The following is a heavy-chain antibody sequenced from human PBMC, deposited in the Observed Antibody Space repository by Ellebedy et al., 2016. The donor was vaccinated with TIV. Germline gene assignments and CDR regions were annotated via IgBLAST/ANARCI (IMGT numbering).Heavy chain of an antibody. CDR1: GGSFSGYY. Sequence: MPSETLPLTCAVYGGSFSGYYWSWIRQPPGKGLEWIGSIYYSGTTYYNPSLKSRVTISADTPKNQFSLRLKSVTAADTATYFCARHGTVGPTAYYYYSGLDVWGLGTTVTVSS. J-gene: IGHJ6*02. D-gene: IGHD1-26*01. CDR2: IYYSGTT. V-gene: IGHV4-34*01. CDR3: ARHGTVGPTAYYYYSGLDV.